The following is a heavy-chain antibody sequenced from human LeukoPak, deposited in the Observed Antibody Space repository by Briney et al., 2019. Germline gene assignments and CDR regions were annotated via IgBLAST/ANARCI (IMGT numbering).Heavy chain of an antibody. D-gene: IGHD5-12*01. CDR1: GGTFSSYA. V-gene: IGHV1-69*06. CDR2: IIPIFGTA. J-gene: IGHJ6*03. Sequence: GASVKVSCKASGGTFSSYAISWVRQAPGQGLEWMGGIIPIFGTANYAQKFQGRVTITADKSTSTAYMELSSLRSEDTAVYYCASSGYDSTGYYYYYYMDVWGKGTTVTVSS. CDR3: ASSGYDSTGYYYYYYMDV.